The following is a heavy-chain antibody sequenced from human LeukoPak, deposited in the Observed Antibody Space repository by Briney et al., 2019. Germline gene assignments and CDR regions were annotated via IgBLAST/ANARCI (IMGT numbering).Heavy chain of an antibody. CDR2: ISGSGGST. V-gene: IGHV3-23*01. CDR1: GFTFSSYA. Sequence: GGSLRLSCAASGFTFSSYAMSWVRQAPGKGLEWVSAISGSGGSTYYADSVKGRFTISRDNSKNTLYPQMNSLRAEDTAVYYCAKDRPNLSYSSGSPSVKWFDPWGQGTLVTVSS. D-gene: IGHD3-10*01. J-gene: IGHJ5*02. CDR3: AKDRPNLSYSSGSPSVKWFDP.